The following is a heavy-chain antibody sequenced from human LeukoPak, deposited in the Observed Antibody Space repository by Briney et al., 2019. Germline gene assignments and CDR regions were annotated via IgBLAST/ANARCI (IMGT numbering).Heavy chain of an antibody. Sequence: GGSLRLSCAASGFTFSSYAMSWVRQAPGKGLDWVSSISGSGGSTYYADSVKGRFTISRDNSKNTLYLQMNSLRAEETALFYCAKGLSSARNLKGSDYCGQGTLVIVSS. CDR1: GFTFSSYA. CDR2: ISGSGGST. CDR3: AKGLSSARNLKGSDY. J-gene: IGHJ4*02. V-gene: IGHV3-23*01. D-gene: IGHD1-14*01.